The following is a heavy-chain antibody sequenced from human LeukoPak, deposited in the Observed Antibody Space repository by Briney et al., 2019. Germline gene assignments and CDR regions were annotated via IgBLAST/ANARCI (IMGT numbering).Heavy chain of an antibody. CDR3: ARDNRGQQLVRGGFDP. J-gene: IGHJ5*02. D-gene: IGHD6-13*01. V-gene: IGHV4-59*12. CDR2: IYYSGST. Sequence: PSETLSLTCTVSGGSISSYYWSWIRQPPGKGLEWIGYIYYSGSTYYNPSLKSRVTISVDTSKNQFSLKLSSVTAADTAVYYCARDNRGQQLVRGGFDPWGQGTLVTVSS. CDR1: GGSISSYY.